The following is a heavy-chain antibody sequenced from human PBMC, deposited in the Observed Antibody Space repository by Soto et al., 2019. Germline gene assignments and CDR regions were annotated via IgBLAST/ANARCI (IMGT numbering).Heavy chain of an antibody. D-gene: IGHD6-13*01. CDR1: GFTFSSYG. V-gene: IGHV3-30*18. J-gene: IGHJ5*01. CDR2: ISYDGSNK. Sequence: PGGSLRLSCAASGFTFSSYGMHWVRQAPGKGLEWVAVISYDGSNKYYADSVKGRFTISRDNSKNTLYLQMNSLRAEDTAVYYCAKAFSSWGFDSWGQGTLVTVSS. CDR3: AKAFSSWGFDS.